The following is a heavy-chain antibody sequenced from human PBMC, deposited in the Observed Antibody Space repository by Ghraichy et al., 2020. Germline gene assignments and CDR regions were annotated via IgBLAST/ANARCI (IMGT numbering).Heavy chain of an antibody. J-gene: IGHJ6*02. D-gene: IGHD3-10*01. CDR3: ARDQSPYYYGSGSYYYYGMDV. CDR1: GFTFSSYD. CDR2: IGTAGDT. V-gene: IGHV3-13*01. Sequence: GGSLRLSCAASGFTFSSYDMHWVRQATGKGLEWVSAIGTAGDTYYPGSVKGRFTISRENAKNSLYLQMNSLRAEDTAVYYCARDQSPYYYGSGSYYYYGMDVWGQGTTVTVSS.